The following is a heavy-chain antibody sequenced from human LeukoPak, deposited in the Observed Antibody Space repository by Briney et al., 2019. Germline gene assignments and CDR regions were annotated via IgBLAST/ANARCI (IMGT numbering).Heavy chain of an antibody. CDR2: IHKGGRVM. CDR1: GFSFSTYW. J-gene: IGHJ5*02. D-gene: IGHD3-22*01. Sequence: GGSLRLSCAASGFSFSTYWMAWVRQAPGKGLEWVGYIHKGGRVMFYAASVKGRFTISRDNAKNSLYRDMNSLRDEDTAIYYCASSHDSSGNAWGQGALVTVSS. CDR3: ASSHDSSGNA. V-gene: IGHV3-7*03.